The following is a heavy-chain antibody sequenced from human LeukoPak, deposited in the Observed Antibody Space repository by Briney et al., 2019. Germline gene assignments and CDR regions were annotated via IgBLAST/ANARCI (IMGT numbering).Heavy chain of an antibody. CDR3: ARPLIVVVINDAFDI. CDR1: GFTFSSYA. D-gene: IGHD3-22*01. Sequence: PGRSLRLSCAASGFTFSSYAMHWVRQAPGKGLEWVAVISYDGSNKYYADSVKGRFTISRDNSKITLYLQMNSLRAEDTAVYYCARPLIVVVINDAFDIWGQGTMVTVSS. J-gene: IGHJ3*02. CDR2: ISYDGSNK. V-gene: IGHV3-30-3*01.